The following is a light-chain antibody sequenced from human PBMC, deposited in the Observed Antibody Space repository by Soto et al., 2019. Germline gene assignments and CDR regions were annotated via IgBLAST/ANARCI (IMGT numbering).Light chain of an antibody. CDR2: STN. Sequence: QTVVTQEPSISVSPGGTVTLTCGLTSGSVSITSYPSWFQQTPGQAPRTPIYSTNTRSSGVSDRFSGSILGGKAALTITGAQAADESDYYCALYLGGGITVFGGGTKLTVL. J-gene: IGLJ3*02. V-gene: IGLV8-61*01. CDR3: ALYLGGGITV. CDR1: SGSVSITSY.